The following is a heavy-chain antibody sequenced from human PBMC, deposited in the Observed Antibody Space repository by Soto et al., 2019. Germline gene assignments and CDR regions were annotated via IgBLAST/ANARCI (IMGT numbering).Heavy chain of an antibody. J-gene: IGHJ4*02. D-gene: IGHD2-21*02. CDR1: GFPFSSYG. CDR2: ISYDGSNK. V-gene: IGHV3-30*18. CDR3: AKDFRRIVVVTAIDY. Sequence: GGSLRLSCAASGFPFSSYGMHWVRQAPGKGLEWVAVISYDGSNKYYADSVKGRFTISRDNSKNTLYLQMSSLRAEDTAVYYCAKDFRRIVVVTAIDYWGQGTLVTVSS.